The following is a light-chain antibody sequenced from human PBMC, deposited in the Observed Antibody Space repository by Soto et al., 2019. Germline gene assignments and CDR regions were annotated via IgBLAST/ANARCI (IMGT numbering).Light chain of an antibody. CDR1: SSDVGGYNY. Sequence: QSVLTQPASVSGSPGQSITISCTGTSSDVGGYNYVSWYQQPPGKAPKLMIYDVSNRPSGVSNRFSGSKSGNTASLTISGLQAEDEADYYCSSYTSSSIGFGGGTKLTVL. J-gene: IGLJ2*01. V-gene: IGLV2-14*01. CDR3: SSYTSSSIG. CDR2: DVS.